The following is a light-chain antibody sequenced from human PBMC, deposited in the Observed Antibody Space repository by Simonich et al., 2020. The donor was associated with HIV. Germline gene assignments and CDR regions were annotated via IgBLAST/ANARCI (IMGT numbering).Light chain of an antibody. CDR3: CSYAGSSTWV. J-gene: IGLJ3*02. CDR1: SSAVGSYNL. Sequence: QSALTQPASVSGSPGQSITISCTGTSSAVGSYNLVSWYQQHPGKAPKLMIYEGRKRPSRVSNRFYGSKSGNTASLTISGLQAEDEADYYCCSYAGSSTWVFGGGTKLTVL. V-gene: IGLV2-23*01. CDR2: EGR.